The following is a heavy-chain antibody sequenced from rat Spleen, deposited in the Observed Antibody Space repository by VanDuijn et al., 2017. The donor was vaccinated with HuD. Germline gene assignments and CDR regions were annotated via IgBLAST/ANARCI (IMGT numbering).Heavy chain of an antibody. CDR3: AKSRFYYYDGGYYCFNY. D-gene: IGHD1-12*02. V-gene: IGHV5-25*01. CDR2: ISPGGDNT. CDR1: GFTFSPFA. J-gene: IGHJ2*01. Sequence: EVQLVESGGGLVQPGRSMKLSCAASGFTFSPFAMAWVRQAPTKGLQWVASISPGGDNTYYRDSVKGRFSISRDSAESTLYLQMDSLRSEDTATYYCAKSRFYYYDGGYYCFNYWGQGVMVTVSS.